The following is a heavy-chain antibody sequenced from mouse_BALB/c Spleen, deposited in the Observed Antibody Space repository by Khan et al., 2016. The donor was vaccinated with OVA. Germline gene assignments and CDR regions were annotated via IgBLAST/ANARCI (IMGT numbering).Heavy chain of an antibody. V-gene: IGHV1-77*01. D-gene: IGHD2-2*01. CDR1: GYTFTDFY. CDR2: IYPGRDNT. Sequence: QVQLQQSGAELARAGASVKLSCKATGYTFTDFYINWVKQRTGQGLEWIGEIYPGRDNTYYNEKFKGKATLTADKSSSTASMQISSLTSEDSAVYFCARSGLGSFAYWGQGTLVTVSA. CDR3: ARSGLGSFAY. J-gene: IGHJ3*01.